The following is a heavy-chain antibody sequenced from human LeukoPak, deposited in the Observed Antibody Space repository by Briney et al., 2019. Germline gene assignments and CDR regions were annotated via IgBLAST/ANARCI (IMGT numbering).Heavy chain of an antibody. Sequence: GGSLRLSCAASGFTFSSHWMSWVRQAPGKGLEWVANINQDGSEKSSADSVKGRFTISRDKAKNALYLQMNSLRAEDTAVYYCARGHYGMDVWGKGTTVTVSS. V-gene: IGHV3-7*03. CDR2: INQDGSEK. J-gene: IGHJ6*04. CDR1: GFTFSSHW. CDR3: ARGHYGMDV.